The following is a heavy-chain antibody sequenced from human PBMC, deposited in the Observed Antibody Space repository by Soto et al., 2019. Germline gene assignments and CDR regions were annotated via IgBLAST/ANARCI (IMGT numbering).Heavy chain of an antibody. CDR1: GGSISSGGYY. CDR2: IYYSGST. V-gene: IGHV4-31*03. D-gene: IGHD3-16*02. CDR3: AGRYDYVWGSYRRNAFDI. J-gene: IGHJ3*02. Sequence: LSLTCTVSGGSISSGGYYWSWIRQHPGKGLEWIGYIYYSGSTYYNPSLKSRVTISVDTSKNQFSLKLSSVTAADTAVYYCAGRYDYVWGSYRRNAFDIWGQGTMVTVSS.